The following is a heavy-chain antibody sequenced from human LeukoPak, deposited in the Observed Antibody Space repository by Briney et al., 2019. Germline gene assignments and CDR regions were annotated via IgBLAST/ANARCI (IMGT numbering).Heavy chain of an antibody. V-gene: IGHV4-59*01. CDR2: IYSSGST. CDR3: ARFAYCGGHCWYYFDY. CDR1: GGSISSYY. J-gene: IGHJ4*02. Sequence: PSETLSLTCNVSGGSISSYYWSWIRQPPGKGLEWIGYIYSSGSTNYNPSLKSRITISVDTSKNQFSLKLSSVTAADTAVYYCARFAYCGGHCWYYFDYWGQGSLVTVSS. D-gene: IGHD2-21*02.